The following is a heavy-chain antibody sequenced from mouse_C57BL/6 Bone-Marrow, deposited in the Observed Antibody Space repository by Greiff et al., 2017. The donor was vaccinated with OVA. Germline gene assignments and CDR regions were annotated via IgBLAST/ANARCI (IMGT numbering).Heavy chain of an antibody. D-gene: IGHD1-2*01. CDR2: IRLKSDNYAT. J-gene: IGHJ4*01. CDR3: TGGTTAYYAMDY. CDR1: GFTFSNYW. V-gene: IGHV6-3*01. Sequence: EVKVEESGGGLVQPGGSMKLSCVASGFTFSNYWMNWVRQSPEKGLEWVAQIRLKSDNYATHYAESVKGRFTISRDDSKSSVYLQMNNLRAEDTGIYYCTGGTTAYYAMDYWGQGTSVTVSS.